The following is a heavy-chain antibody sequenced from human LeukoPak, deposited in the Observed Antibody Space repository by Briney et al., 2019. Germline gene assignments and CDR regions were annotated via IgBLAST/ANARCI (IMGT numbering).Heavy chain of an antibody. CDR2: INPNSGGT. Sequence: ASVKVSCKASGYTFTGYYMHWVRQAPGQGLEWMGWINPNSGGTNYAQKFQGRVTMTRDTSISTAYMELSRLRSDDTAVYYCARETSDTGPIDYWGQGTLVTVSS. CDR3: ARETSDTGPIDY. D-gene: IGHD5-18*01. V-gene: IGHV1-2*02. CDR1: GYTFTGYY. J-gene: IGHJ4*02.